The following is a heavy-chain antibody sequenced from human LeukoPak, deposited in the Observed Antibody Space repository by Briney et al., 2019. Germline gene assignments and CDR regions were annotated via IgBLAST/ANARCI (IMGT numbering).Heavy chain of an antibody. Sequence: GGSLRLSCAASGFTFRNYGMHWVRQAPGKGLEWVAFIRYDGSNKYYADSVKGRFTISRDNSKNTLYLQMNSLRAEDTAVYYCAEDREEGIVVVPAAQPSGYWGQGTLVTVSS. CDR3: AEDREEGIVVVPAAQPSGY. V-gene: IGHV3-30*02. CDR1: GFTFRNYG. J-gene: IGHJ4*02. D-gene: IGHD2-2*01. CDR2: IRYDGSNK.